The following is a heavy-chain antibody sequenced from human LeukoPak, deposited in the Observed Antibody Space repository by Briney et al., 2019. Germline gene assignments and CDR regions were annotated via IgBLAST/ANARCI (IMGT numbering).Heavy chain of an antibody. CDR2: IYYSGST. J-gene: IGHJ5*02. CDR1: GGSISSYY. D-gene: IGHD2-15*01. CDR3: AREYWVVADDWFDP. V-gene: IGHV4-59*01. Sequence: SETLSLTCTVSGGSISSYYWSWIRQPPGKGLEWIGYIYYSGSTNYNPSLKSRVTISVDTSKNQFSLKLSSVTAADTAVYYCAREYWVVADDWFDPWGQGTLSPSPQ.